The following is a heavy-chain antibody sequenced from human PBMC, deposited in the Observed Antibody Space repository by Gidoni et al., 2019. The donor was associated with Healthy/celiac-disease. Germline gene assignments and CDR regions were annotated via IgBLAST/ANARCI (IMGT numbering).Heavy chain of an antibody. CDR3: ARRGKVTTSYDGMDV. V-gene: IGHV5-51*01. Sequence: EVTLVQSGAAVNKHGESLTISCKGCGYSFTSYWIGWVRQMPGKGLEWMGIIYPGDSDTRYSPAFQGQVTISADKSISTAYRQWSSLKAADTTMYYCARRGKVTTSYDGMDVWGQGTTVTVS. CDR1: GYSFTSYW. J-gene: IGHJ6*02. D-gene: IGHD4-17*01. CDR2: IYPGDSDT.